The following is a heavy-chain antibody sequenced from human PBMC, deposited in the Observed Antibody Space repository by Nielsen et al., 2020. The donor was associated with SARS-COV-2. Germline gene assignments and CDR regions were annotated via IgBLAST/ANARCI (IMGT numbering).Heavy chain of an antibody. CDR1: GFIFRAFK. J-gene: IGHJ3*02. V-gene: IGHV3-21*01. Sequence: GGYLRLSCAASGFIFRAFKMNRVRQPPGKGLEWASPIRGSSRYIYYADSVKGRSTISRDNAKNSLYLQTNSRRAEDTAVYYCARDFKGYCSSAGCLDAFDIWGQGTMVTVSS. D-gene: IGHD2-2*01. CDR3: ARDFKGYCSSAGCLDAFDI. CDR2: IRGSSRYI.